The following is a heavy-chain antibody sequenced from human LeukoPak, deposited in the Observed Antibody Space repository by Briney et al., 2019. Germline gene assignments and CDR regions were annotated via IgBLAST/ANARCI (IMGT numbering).Heavy chain of an antibody. D-gene: IGHD1-7*01. J-gene: IGHJ6*03. V-gene: IGHV3-23*01. Sequence: PGGSLRLSCVASGFTFSSYGMSWVRQAPGKGLEWVSGISVSGGSTYYADSVKGRFTISRDNSKNTLYLQMNSLRAEDTAVYYCAKRRGLELLYYYYMDVWGKGTTVTVSS. CDR2: ISVSGGST. CDR3: AKRRGLELLYYYYMDV. CDR1: GFTFSSYG.